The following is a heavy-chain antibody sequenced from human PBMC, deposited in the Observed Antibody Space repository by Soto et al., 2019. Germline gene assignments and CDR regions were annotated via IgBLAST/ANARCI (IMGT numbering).Heavy chain of an antibody. J-gene: IGHJ4*02. D-gene: IGHD6-19*01. CDR2: ISGSGGST. CDR3: AKTEFTYSSGDHLDY. V-gene: IGHV3-23*01. Sequence: EGQLLESGGGLVQPGGSLRLSYAASGFTFGSYAMSWVRQAPGKGREWVSAISGSGGSTYYADSVKGRFTISRDNSKNTLYLQMNSLRAEDTAVYYCAKTEFTYSSGDHLDYWGQGTLVTVSS. CDR1: GFTFGSYA.